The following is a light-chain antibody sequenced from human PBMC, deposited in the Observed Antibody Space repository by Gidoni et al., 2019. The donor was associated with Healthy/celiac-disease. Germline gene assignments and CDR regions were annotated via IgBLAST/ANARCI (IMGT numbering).Light chain of an antibody. J-gene: IGKJ4*01. CDR1: QGISSA. CDR3: QQFNSYPLT. Sequence: AIQLTQSPSSLSASVGDRVTITCRASQGISSALAWYQQKPGKAPKLLIYDASSLESGVPSRFSGSGGTDFTLTISSLQPEDFATYYCQQFNSYPLTFGGGTKVEIK. V-gene: IGKV1-13*02. CDR2: DAS.